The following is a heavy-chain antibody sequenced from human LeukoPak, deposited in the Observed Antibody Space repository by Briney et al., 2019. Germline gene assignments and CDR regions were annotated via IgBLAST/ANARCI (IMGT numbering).Heavy chain of an antibody. J-gene: IGHJ6*03. CDR2: IRYDGSNK. D-gene: IGHD1-26*01. Sequence: GGSLRLSCAASGFTFSSYGMHWVRQAPGKGLEWVAFIRYDGSNKYYADSVKGRFTISRDNSKNTLYLQMNSLRAEDTAVYYCATQYSGSPWYMDVWGKGTTVTVSS. CDR3: ATQYSGSPWYMDV. V-gene: IGHV3-30*02. CDR1: GFTFSSYG.